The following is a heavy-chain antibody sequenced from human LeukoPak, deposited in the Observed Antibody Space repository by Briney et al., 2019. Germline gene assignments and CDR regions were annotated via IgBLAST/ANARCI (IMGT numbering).Heavy chain of an antibody. V-gene: IGHV4-39*07. J-gene: IGHJ4*02. CDR3: ARLYYCSSTSCQE. Sequence: SETLSLTCTVPGGSISSSSYYWGWIRQPPRKGLEWIGSIYYSGSTYYNPSLKSRGTISVDTSKNQFSLKLSSVTAADTAVYYCARLYYCSSTSCQEWGQGTLVTVSS. D-gene: IGHD2-2*01. CDR2: IYYSGST. CDR1: GGSISSSSYY.